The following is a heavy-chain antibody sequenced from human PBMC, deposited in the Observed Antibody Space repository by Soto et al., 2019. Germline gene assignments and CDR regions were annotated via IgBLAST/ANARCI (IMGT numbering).Heavy chain of an antibody. J-gene: IGHJ6*03. CDR2: INAGNGNT. CDR1: GYTFTSYA. Sequence: GASVKVSCKASGYTFTSYAMHWVRQAPGQRLEWMGWINAGNGNTKYSQKFQGRVTITRDTSASTAYMELSSLRSEDTAVYYCARDGGGNYYSYYYMDVWGKGPTVTVSS. V-gene: IGHV1-3*01. CDR3: ARDGGGNYYSYYYMDV. D-gene: IGHD3-16*01.